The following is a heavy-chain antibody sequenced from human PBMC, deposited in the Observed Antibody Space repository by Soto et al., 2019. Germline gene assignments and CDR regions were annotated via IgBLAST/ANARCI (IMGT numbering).Heavy chain of an antibody. D-gene: IGHD3-9*01. CDR2: ISGSGGST. Sequence: EVQLLESGGGLVQPGGSLRLSCAASGFTFSSYAMSWVRQAPGKGLEWVSAISGSGGSTYYADSVKGRFTISRDNSKNTLYLQMNSLRAEDTAVYYCAKSLPVYFDWLLCYFDYWGQGTLVTVSS. CDR1: GFTFSSYA. CDR3: AKSLPVYFDWLLCYFDY. J-gene: IGHJ4*02. V-gene: IGHV3-23*01.